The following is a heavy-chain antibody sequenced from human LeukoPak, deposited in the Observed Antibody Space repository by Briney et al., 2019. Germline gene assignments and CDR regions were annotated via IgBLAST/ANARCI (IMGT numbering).Heavy chain of an antibody. D-gene: IGHD3-16*01. Sequence: SETLSLTCTVSGGSISSDDYYWSWIRQPPGKGLEWIGYIYDSGSTYYNPSLKSRVTISVDTSKNHFPLNLSSVTAANTAVYYCARVPAHEDGGLMDLFDYWGQGTLVTVSS. V-gene: IGHV4-30-4*01. CDR1: GGSISSDDYY. J-gene: IGHJ4*02. CDR2: IYDSGST. CDR3: ARVPAHEDGGLMDLFDY.